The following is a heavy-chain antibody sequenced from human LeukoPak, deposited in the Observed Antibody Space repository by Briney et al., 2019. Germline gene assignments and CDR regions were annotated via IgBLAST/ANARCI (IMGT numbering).Heavy chain of an antibody. Sequence: PGRSLRLSCAASGFTFSSYGMHWVRQAPGKGLEWVAILWYDGSNKYYADSVKGRFTISRDNSKNTLYLQMNSLRAEDTAVYYCAKDWYYYDSSGYYFDYWGQGTLVTVSS. D-gene: IGHD3-22*01. CDR2: LWYDGSNK. CDR3: AKDWYYYDSSGYYFDY. CDR1: GFTFSSYG. V-gene: IGHV3-33*06. J-gene: IGHJ4*02.